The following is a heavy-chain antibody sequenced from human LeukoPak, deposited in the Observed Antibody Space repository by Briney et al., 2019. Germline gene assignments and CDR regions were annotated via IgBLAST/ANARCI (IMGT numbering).Heavy chain of an antibody. CDR1: GFTFSGYP. V-gene: IGHV3-23*01. CDR3: AKGDSSGYYYTPIDY. Sequence: GKSLRLSCAASGFTFSGYPIHWVRQAPGKGLEWVSAISGSGGSTYYADSVKGRFTISRDNSKNTLYLQMNSLRAEDTAVYYCAKGDSSGYYYTPIDYWGQGTLVTVSS. CDR2: ISGSGGST. D-gene: IGHD3-22*01. J-gene: IGHJ4*02.